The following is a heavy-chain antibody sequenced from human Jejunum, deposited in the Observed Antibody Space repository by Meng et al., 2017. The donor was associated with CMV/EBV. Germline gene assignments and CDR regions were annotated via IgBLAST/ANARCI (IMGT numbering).Heavy chain of an antibody. D-gene: IGHD6-25*01. CDR2: VGVGGDT. Sequence: RLSCAASGFTFSNYVMRWVRQAPGKGLEWVSTVGVGGDTYYADSVKGRFTVSRDNSKSTLYLQMNSLRAEDTAVYYCAKGVGYYFDYWGQGTLVT. CDR3: AKGVGYYFDY. CDR1: GFTFSNYV. J-gene: IGHJ4*02. V-gene: IGHV3-23*01.